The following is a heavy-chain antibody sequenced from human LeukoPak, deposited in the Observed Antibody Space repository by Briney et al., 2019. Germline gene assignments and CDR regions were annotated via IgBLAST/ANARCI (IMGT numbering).Heavy chain of an antibody. CDR3: ARRMVRGVIGY. D-gene: IGHD3-10*01. V-gene: IGHV4-34*01. CDR1: GGSFSGYY. CDR2: INHSGST. J-gene: IGHJ4*02. Sequence: SETLSLTCAVYGGSFSGYYWSWIRQPPGKGLEWIGEINHSGSTNYNPSLKSRVTISVDTSKNQFSLKLGSVTAADTAVYYCARRMVRGVIGYWGQGTLVTVSS.